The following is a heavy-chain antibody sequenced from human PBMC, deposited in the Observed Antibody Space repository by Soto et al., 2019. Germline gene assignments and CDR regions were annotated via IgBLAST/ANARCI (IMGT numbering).Heavy chain of an antibody. CDR2: ISSSSSYI. V-gene: IGHV3-21*01. Sequence: GGSLILSCAASGFPFSSYSMNWVRPAPGKGLEWVSSISSSSSYIYYADSVKGRFTISRDNAKNSLYLQMNSLRAEDTAVYYCARARSSYYYYYGMDVWGQGTTVTVSS. D-gene: IGHD6-13*01. J-gene: IGHJ6*02. CDR3: ARARSSYYYYYGMDV. CDR1: GFPFSSYS.